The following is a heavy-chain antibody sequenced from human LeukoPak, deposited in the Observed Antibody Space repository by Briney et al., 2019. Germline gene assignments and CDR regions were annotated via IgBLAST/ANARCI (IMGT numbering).Heavy chain of an antibody. CDR3: ARGAGSGPENYFDY. CDR1: GFTFSSCE. D-gene: IGHD6-19*01. V-gene: IGHV3-48*03. Sequence: PGGSLRLSCAASGFTFSSCEMNWVRQAPGKGLEWVSYISSSGSTIYYADSVKGRFTISRDNAKNSLYLQMNSLRAEDTAVYYCARGAGSGPENYFDYWGQGTLVTVSS. J-gene: IGHJ4*02. CDR2: ISSSGSTI.